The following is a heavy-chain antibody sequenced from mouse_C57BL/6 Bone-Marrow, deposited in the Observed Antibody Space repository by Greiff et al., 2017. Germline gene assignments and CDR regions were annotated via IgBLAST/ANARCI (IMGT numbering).Heavy chain of an antibody. V-gene: IGHV6-6*01. CDR2: IRNKANNHAT. CDR1: GFTFSDAW. J-gene: IGHJ1*03. D-gene: IGHD2-4*01. Sequence: EVKLVESGGGLVQPGGSMKLSCAASGFTFSDAWMDWVRQSPEKGLEWVAEIRNKANNHATYYAESVKGRFTISRDDSKSSVYLQMNSLRAEDTGIYYCTRPYDYETDWYFDVWGTGTTVTVSS. CDR3: TRPYDYETDWYFDV.